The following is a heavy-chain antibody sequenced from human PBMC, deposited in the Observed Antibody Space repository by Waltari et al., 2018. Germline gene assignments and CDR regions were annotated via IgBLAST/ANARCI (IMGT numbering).Heavy chain of an antibody. V-gene: IGHV2-5*01. J-gene: IGHJ4*02. D-gene: IGHD3-16*02. CDR1: GLSLSTSGVG. Sequence: QITLKESGPTLVKPTQTLTLTCTFPGLSLSTSGVGVGWIRPPPGKGLEWLAFSKWNEEKRYSPSLKSRLTFTKETTNKQMVLTMTNIDSVDTATYYCAHGGMITLGVVIVNNYFDYWGQGTLVTVSS. CDR2: SKWNEEK. CDR3: AHGGMITLGVVIVNNYFDY.